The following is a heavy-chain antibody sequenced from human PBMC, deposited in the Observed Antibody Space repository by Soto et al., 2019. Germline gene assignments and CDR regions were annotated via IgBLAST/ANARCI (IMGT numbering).Heavy chain of an antibody. CDR3: ASGGNWFDP. V-gene: IGHV4-61*01. Sequence: SETLSLTCIVSGASVSSNSYYWTWIRQPPGKGLEWIGYTDYNGNINYNPSLKSRVTISIDTSKNQFSLTLKSVTAADTAVYYCASGGNWFDPWGQGVLVTVSS. D-gene: IGHD3-16*01. CDR1: GASVSSNSYY. CDR2: TDYNGNI. J-gene: IGHJ5*02.